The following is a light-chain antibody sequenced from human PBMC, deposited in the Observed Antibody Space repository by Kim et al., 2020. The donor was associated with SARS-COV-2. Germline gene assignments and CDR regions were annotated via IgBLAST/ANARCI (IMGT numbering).Light chain of an antibody. CDR1: QSIRSSN. CDR3: QQYGSSPLT. CDR2: GAS. J-gene: IGKJ4*01. Sequence: EIVLTQSPDTLSLSPGERATLSCRASQSIRSSNLAWYQHKLGQAPRLLIYGASTRGTGIPDRFSGSGSGTDFTFTINRLEPEDFAVYYCQQYGSSPLTFGRGTKVEI. V-gene: IGKV3-20*01.